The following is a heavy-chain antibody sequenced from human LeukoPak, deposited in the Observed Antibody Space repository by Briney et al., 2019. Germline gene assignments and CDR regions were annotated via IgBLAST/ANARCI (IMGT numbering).Heavy chain of an antibody. CDR2: ISYDGSNK. D-gene: IGHD3-9*01. V-gene: IGHV3-30*04. Sequence: GGSLRLSCAASGFTFSSYAMHWVRQAPGKGLEWVAVISYDGSNKYYADSVKGRFTISRDNSKNTLYLQMNSLRAEDTAVYYCARDGVYDILTGYCWFDPWGQGTLVTVSS. J-gene: IGHJ5*02. CDR3: ARDGVYDILTGYCWFDP. CDR1: GFTFSSYA.